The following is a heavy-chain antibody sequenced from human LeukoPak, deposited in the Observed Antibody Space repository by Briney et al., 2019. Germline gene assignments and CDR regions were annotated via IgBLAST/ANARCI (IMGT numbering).Heavy chain of an antibody. CDR3: ARDVSDCSGGSCYSYFDY. Sequence: ASVKVSCKASGYTFNSHGITWVRQAPGQGLEWMGWISAYNGNTSYAQKFQGRVTVTRDTSTSTVYMELSSLRSEDTAVYYCARDVSDCSGGSCYSYFDYWGQGSLVTVSS. D-gene: IGHD2-15*01. V-gene: IGHV1-18*01. CDR1: GYTFNSHG. CDR2: ISAYNGNT. J-gene: IGHJ4*02.